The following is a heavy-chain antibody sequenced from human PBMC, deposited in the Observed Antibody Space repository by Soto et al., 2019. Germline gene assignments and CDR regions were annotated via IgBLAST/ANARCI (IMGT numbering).Heavy chain of an antibody. CDR1: GGSISSSSYY. CDR2: IYYSGST. J-gene: IGHJ4*02. V-gene: IGHV4-39*01. D-gene: IGHD1-1*01. CDR3: ARHPRSPPDWNDRGAFDY. Sequence: PSETLSLTCTVSGGSISSSSYYWGWIRQPPGKGLEWIGSIYYSGSTYYNPSLESRVTISVDTSKNQFSLKLSSVTAADTAVYYCARHPRSPPDWNDRGAFDYWGQGTLVTVSS.